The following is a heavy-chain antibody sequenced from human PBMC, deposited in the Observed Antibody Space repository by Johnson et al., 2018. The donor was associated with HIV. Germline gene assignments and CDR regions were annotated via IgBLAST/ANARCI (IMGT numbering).Heavy chain of an antibody. CDR3: ARNRWIELWRDAFDI. D-gene: IGHD5-18*01. V-gene: IGHV3-11*04. CDR2: ISSSGSSI. CDR1: GFTFSDYY. J-gene: IGHJ3*02. Sequence: QVQLVESGGGLVQPGGSLRLSCAASGFTFSDYYMSWIRQAPGKGLEWVSYISSSGSSIYYADSVKGRFTISRDNAKNSLYLQMNSLRAEDTAVYYCARNRWIELWRDAFDIWGQGTMVTVSS.